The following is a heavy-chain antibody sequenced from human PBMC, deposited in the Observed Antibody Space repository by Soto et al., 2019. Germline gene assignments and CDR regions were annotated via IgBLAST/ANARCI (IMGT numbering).Heavy chain of an antibody. V-gene: IGHV3-21*01. J-gene: IGHJ4*02. CDR3: AREDSIIIPAVSDF. CDR1: GFYFNNYG. Sequence: VSLRLSCEVSGFYFNNYGINWVRQAPGKGLEWVSSVSKSDYTYYSDSVKGRFTISRDNAKNSVSLQMNSLRAEDTAVYYCAREDSIIIPAVSDFWGQGTLVTVS. CDR2: VSKSDYT. D-gene: IGHD2-2*01.